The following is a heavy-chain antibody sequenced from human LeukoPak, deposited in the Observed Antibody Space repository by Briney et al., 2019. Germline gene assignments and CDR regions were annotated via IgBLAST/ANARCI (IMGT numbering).Heavy chain of an antibody. J-gene: IGHJ4*02. CDR3: ARGPYSSRPRD. CDR2: IYYSGST. V-gene: IGHV4-39*07. CDR1: GGSISSSSYY. Sequence: PSETLSLTCTVSGGSISSSSYYWGWIRQPPGKGLEWIGSIYYSGSTYYNPSLKSRVTISVDTSKNQFSLKLSSVTAADTAVYYCARGPYSSRPRDWGQGTLVTVSS. D-gene: IGHD6-13*01.